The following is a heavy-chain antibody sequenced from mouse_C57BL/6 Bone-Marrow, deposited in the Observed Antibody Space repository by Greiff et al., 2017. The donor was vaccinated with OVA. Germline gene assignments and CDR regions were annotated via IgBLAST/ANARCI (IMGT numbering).Heavy chain of an antibody. CDR1: GYSFTSYY. V-gene: IGHV1-66*01. J-gene: IGHJ2*01. Sequence: QVQLQQSGPELVKPGASVKISCKASGYSFTSYYIHWVKQRPGQGLEWIGWIYPGSGNTKYNEKFKGKATLTTDTSYSTAYMQLSSLTSEDSAVYYCARWGIYYGPYFDYWGQGTTLTVSS. D-gene: IGHD2-1*01. CDR3: ARWGIYYGPYFDY. CDR2: IYPGSGNT.